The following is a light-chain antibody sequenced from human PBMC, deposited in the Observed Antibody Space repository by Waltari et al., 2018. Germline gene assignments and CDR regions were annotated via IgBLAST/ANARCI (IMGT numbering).Light chain of an antibody. V-gene: IGKV4-1*01. CDR2: WAS. CDR1: QSVLYSSNNKKY. CDR3: QQYFSTPT. Sequence: DIVMTQSPDSLAVSLGGRATIHRQSSQSVLYSSNNKKYLSWYQQKPGQPPKWLISWASTRESGVPDRFSGSGSATDFTLTISSLLAEDVAVYYCQQYFSTPTFGQGTKVEIK. J-gene: IGKJ1*01.